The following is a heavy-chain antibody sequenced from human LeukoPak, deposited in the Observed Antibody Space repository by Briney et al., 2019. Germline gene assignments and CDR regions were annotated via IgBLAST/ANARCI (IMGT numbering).Heavy chain of an antibody. Sequence: GGSLRLSCAASGFTFSSYSMNWVRQAPGQGLEWVSSISSSSSYIYYADSVKGRFTISRDNAKNSLYLQMNSLRAEDTAVYYCARGVDAHYWGQGTLVAVSS. CDR3: ARGVDAHY. V-gene: IGHV3-21*01. CDR2: ISSSSSYI. D-gene: IGHD3-3*01. J-gene: IGHJ4*02. CDR1: GFTFSSYS.